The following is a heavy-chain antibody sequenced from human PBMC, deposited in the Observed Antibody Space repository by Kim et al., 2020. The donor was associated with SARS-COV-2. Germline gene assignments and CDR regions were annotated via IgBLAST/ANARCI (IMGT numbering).Heavy chain of an antibody. D-gene: IGHD1-20*01. Sequence: QKLQGRVTMTTDTSTSTAYMELRSLRSDDTAVYYCARGGMDLYYYYGMDVWGQGTTVTVSS. J-gene: IGHJ6*02. CDR3: ARGGMDLYYYYGMDV. V-gene: IGHV1-18*01.